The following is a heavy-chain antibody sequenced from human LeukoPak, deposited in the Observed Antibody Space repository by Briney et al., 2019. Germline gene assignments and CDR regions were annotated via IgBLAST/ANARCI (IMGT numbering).Heavy chain of an antibody. Sequence: GGSLRLSCAASGFAFSSFWMSWVRQAPGKGLKWVANIKEDGSEKYYMDSVKGRFTISRDNAKNSLYLQMNSLRAEDTAVYYCARDVRASFDYWGQGTLVTVSS. J-gene: IGHJ4*02. CDR3: ARDVRASFDY. CDR1: GFAFSSFW. CDR2: IKEDGSEK. V-gene: IGHV3-7*04.